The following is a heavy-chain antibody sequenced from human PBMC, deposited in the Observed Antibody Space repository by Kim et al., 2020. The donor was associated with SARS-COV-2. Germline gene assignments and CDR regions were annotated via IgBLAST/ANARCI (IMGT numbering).Heavy chain of an antibody. D-gene: IGHD1-1*01. V-gene: IGHV4-34*01. Sequence: SETLSLTCAVYVGSFSGYYWSWIRQSPGKGLEWIGEINHSGSTNYNPSLKSRVTISVDTSKNQFSLKMRSVTAADTAESYCTSVLWQQLLPVSYWYFDL. J-gene: IGHJ2*01. CDR1: VGSFSGYY. CDR2: INHSGST. CDR3: TSVLWQQLLPVSYWYFDL.